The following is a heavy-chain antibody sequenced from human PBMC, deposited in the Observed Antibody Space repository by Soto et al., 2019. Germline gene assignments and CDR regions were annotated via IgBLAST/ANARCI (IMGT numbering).Heavy chain of an antibody. CDR1: GDSINSGDYY. D-gene: IGHD5-18*01. J-gene: IGHJ6*02. CDR2: IHFSGRT. CDR3: ARDKQGFSYGYGSQYFYYHGLDV. V-gene: IGHV4-30-4*01. Sequence: SETLSLTCLVSGDSINSGDYYWSWIRQPPGKGLEWIGNIHFSGRTYYSPSLKSRVTMSTDTSKNQFSLRLTYVTSADTAVYYCARDKQGFSYGYGSQYFYYHGLDVWGQGTTVTVSS.